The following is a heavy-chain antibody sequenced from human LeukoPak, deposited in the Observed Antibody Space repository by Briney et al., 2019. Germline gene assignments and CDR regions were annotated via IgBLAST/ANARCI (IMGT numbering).Heavy chain of an antibody. CDR1: GFTFSSYS. V-gene: IGHV3-21*01. CDR3: ARDRRLTMFDY. Sequence: GGSLRLSCAASGFTFSSYSMNWVRQAPRKGLEWVSSISSSSSYIYYADSVKGRFTISRDNAKNSLYLQMNSLRAEDTAVYYCARDRRLTMFDYWGQGTLVTVSS. CDR2: ISSSSSYI. D-gene: IGHD3-10*01. J-gene: IGHJ4*02.